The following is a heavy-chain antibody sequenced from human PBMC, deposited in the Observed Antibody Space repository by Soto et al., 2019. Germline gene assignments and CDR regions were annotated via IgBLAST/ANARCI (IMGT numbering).Heavy chain of an antibody. V-gene: IGHV4-31*11. CDR3: ARDLNDY. CDR1: RASILTGCYY. J-gene: IGHJ4*01. CDR2: VFYTGSA. Sequence: SETLSLTSAAARASILTGCYYWSGIRQRPGKGLEWIAYVFYTGSAYYNPSLESRLSISIDRHKNQFSLELRYVSVPDTAVYYCARDLNDY.